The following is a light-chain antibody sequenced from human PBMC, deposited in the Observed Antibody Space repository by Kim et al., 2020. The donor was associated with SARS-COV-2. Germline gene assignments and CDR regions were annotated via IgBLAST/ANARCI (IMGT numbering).Light chain of an antibody. CDR2: GAS. Sequence: VAVWATVTITCRASQDISNGLAWYQQKPGKAPKFLIRGASNLESGAPSRFTGSRSGTDFTLTISSLQPEDFATYYCQQINKQPYTFGQGTKLEI. CDR1: QDISNG. V-gene: IGKV1D-12*01. J-gene: IGKJ2*01. CDR3: QQINKQPYT.